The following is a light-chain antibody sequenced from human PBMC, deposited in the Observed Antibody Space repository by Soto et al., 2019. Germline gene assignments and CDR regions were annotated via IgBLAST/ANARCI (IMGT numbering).Light chain of an antibody. CDR1: QSVSSSY. CDR3: QQYNNWPPWT. J-gene: IGKJ1*01. Sequence: EIGFTQWPVTVSGWPFEIATLSCRAIQSVSSSYLAWYQQKPGQAPRLLIYGASTRATGIPARFSGSGSGTEFTLTISSLQSEDFAVYYCQQYNNWPPWTFGQGTKVDIK. V-gene: IGKV3-15*01. CDR2: GAS.